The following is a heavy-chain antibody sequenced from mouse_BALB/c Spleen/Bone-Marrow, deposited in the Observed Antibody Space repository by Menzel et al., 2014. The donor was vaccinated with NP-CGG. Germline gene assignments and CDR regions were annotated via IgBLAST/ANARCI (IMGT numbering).Heavy chain of an antibody. CDR2: ISGGGSYT. V-gene: IGHV5-9-2*01. CDR1: GFTFNSYG. Sequence: DVHLVESGGGLVKSGGSLKLSCAASGFTFNSYGMFWVRQTPEKRLEWVATISGGGSYTFYPGSVKGRFTISRDNAKNNLYLQLSSLRSEDTALYYCARHAYYDQTEVSFVYWGQGTLVTVSA. J-gene: IGHJ3*01. CDR3: ARHAYYDQTEVSFVY. D-gene: IGHD2-4*01.